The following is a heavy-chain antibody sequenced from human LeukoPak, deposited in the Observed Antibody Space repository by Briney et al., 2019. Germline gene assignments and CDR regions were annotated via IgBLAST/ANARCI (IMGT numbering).Heavy chain of an antibody. CDR3: ARGGDSSGYRIDY. Sequence: GGSLGLSCAASGFTFSSYAMHWVRQAPGKGLEWVAVISYDGSNKYYADSVKGRFTISRDNSKNTLYLQMNSLRAEDTAVYYCARGGDSSGYRIDYWGQGTLVTVSS. CDR2: ISYDGSNK. CDR1: GFTFSSYA. D-gene: IGHD3-22*01. J-gene: IGHJ4*02. V-gene: IGHV3-30*01.